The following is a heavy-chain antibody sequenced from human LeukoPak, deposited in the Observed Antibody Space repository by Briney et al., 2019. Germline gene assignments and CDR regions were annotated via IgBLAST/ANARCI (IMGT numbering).Heavy chain of an antibody. D-gene: IGHD3-22*01. Sequence: ASVKVSCKASGYTFTGYYMHWVRQAPGQGLEWMGWINPNSGGTNYAQKFQGRVTMTRDTSISTAYMELSSLRSEDTAVYYCTTDYYYDSSGSYYTIDYWGQGTLVTVSS. CDR2: INPNSGGT. V-gene: IGHV1-2*02. CDR1: GYTFTGYY. CDR3: TTDYYYDSSGSYYTIDY. J-gene: IGHJ4*02.